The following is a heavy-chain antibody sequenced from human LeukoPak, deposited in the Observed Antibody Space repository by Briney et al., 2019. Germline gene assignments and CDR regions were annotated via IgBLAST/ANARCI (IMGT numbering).Heavy chain of an antibody. CDR1: GFTFSTYG. V-gene: IGHV3-48*01. J-gene: IGHJ5*02. Sequence: GGSLRLSCVASGFTFSTYGMNWVRQAPGKGLEWVSYISRSITTIYYADSVKGRFTISRDNAENSLYLQMNGLRAEDTAVYYCARDDCSTSSCQKHQNWFDPWGQGPLVTVSS. D-gene: IGHD2-2*01. CDR2: ISRSITTI. CDR3: ARDDCSTSSCQKHQNWFDP.